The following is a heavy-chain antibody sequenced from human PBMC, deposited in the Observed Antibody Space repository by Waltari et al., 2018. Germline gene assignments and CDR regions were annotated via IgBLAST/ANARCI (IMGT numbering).Heavy chain of an antibody. J-gene: IGHJ4*02. V-gene: IGHV3-23*04. D-gene: IGHD3-22*01. Sequence: EVQLVESGGGLVQPGGSLRHSCAASGFTFSSYAMSWVRQAPGQGLEWVSAIRGSGGSTYYADSVKGRFTISRDNSKNTLYLQMNSLRAEDTAVYYCAKDGATSDYYDSSGYFDYWGQGTLVTVSS. CDR2: IRGSGGST. CDR3: AKDGATSDYYDSSGYFDY. CDR1: GFTFSSYA.